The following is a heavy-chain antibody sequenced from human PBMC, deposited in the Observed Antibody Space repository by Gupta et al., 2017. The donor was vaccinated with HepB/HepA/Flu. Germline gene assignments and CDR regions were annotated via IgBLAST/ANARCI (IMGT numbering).Heavy chain of an antibody. CDR2: IKQDGSIT. J-gene: IGHJ4*02. V-gene: IGHV3-7*01. Sequence: EGQLVESGGGLVQPGGSLRLSCVASGLPFPSHWRSWVRQAPGKGLEWLANIKQDGSITQYVDSVKGRFTIPRDNAKNSLYLQLNSLRVEDTALYYCAKASRSVTTGQWGQGTLVTVSS. CDR1: GLPFPSHW. CDR3: AKASRSVTTGQ. D-gene: IGHD4-17*01.